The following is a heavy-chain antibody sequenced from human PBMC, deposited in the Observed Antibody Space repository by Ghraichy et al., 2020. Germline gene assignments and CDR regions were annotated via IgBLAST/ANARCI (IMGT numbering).Heavy chain of an antibody. CDR1: GFTVSSNY. D-gene: IGHD2-15*01. V-gene: IGHV3-66*01. CDR3: ASRKGIYCSGGSCYAASRADAFDI. Sequence: GGSLRLSCAASGFTVSSNYMSWVRQAPGKGLEWVSVIYSGGSTYYADSVKGRFTISRDNSKNTLYLQMNSLRAEDTAVYYCASRKGIYCSGGSCYAASRADAFDIWGQGTMVTVSS. CDR2: IYSGGST. J-gene: IGHJ3*02.